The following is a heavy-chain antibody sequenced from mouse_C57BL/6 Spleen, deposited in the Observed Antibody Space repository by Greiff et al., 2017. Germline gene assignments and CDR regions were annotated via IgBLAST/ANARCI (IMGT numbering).Heavy chain of an antibody. CDR1: GFTFSSYG. J-gene: IGHJ4*01. V-gene: IGHV5-6*02. CDR2: ISSGGSYT. CDR3: ARRACSEAMDY. Sequence: DVMLVESGGDLVKPGGSLKLSCAASGFTFSSYGMSWVRQTPDKRLEWVATISSGGSYTYYPDSVKGRFTITRDNAKNTVYLQMSSLKAEDTAMYYCARRACSEAMDYWGQGTSVTVSS. D-gene: IGHD1-1*01.